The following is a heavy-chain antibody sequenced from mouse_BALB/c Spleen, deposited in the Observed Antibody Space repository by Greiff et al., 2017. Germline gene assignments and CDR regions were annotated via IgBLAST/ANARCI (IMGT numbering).Heavy chain of an antibody. D-gene: IGHD1-1*01. Sequence: QVQLQQSGAELVRPGTSVKISCKASGYTFTNYWLGWVKQRPGHGLEWIGDIYPGGGYTNYNEKFKGKATLTADTSSSTAYMQLSSLTSEDSAVYFCARSAGSSYDYAMDYWGQGTSVTVSS. CDR1: GYTFTNYW. CDR2: IYPGGGYT. V-gene: IGHV1-63*02. J-gene: IGHJ4*01. CDR3: ARSAGSSYDYAMDY.